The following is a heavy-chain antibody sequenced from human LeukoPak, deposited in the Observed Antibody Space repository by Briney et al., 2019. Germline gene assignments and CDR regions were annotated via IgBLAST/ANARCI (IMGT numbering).Heavy chain of an antibody. CDR1: GGSFSGYY. J-gene: IGHJ4*02. D-gene: IGHD5-18*01. CDR2: INHSGST. Sequence: PSETLSLTCAVYGGSFSGYYWSWIRRPPGKGLEWIGEINHSGSTNYNPSLKSRVTISVDASKNQFSLKLSSVTAADTAVYYCATTRDSAMVTFDYWGQGTLVTVSS. CDR3: ATTRDSAMVTFDY. V-gene: IGHV4-34*01.